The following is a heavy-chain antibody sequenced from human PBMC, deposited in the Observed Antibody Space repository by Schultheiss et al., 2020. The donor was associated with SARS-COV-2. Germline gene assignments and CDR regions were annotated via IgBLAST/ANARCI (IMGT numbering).Heavy chain of an antibody. D-gene: IGHD2-2*01. J-gene: IGHJ4*02. CDR2: ISWNSGSI. CDR1: GFTFSSYG. V-gene: IGHV3-48*01. CDR3: ARNFLSHLCSSTSCTDY. Sequence: GGSLRLSCAASGFTFSSYGMHWVRQAPGKGLEWVSGISWNSGSIGYADSVKGRFIISRENAKNSLFLQMNCLRAEDTAVYYCARNFLSHLCSSTSCTDYWGQGTLVTVSS.